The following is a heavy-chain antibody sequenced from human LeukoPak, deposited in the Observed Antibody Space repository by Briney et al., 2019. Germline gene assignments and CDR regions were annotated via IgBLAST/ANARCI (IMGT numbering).Heavy chain of an antibody. CDR3: ARGASRSFDF. J-gene: IGHJ4*02. CDR2: MNANSGNT. V-gene: IGHV1-8*01. Sequence: ASVTVSCKASGYTFTSYDINWVRQAPGQGLEWMGWMNANSGNTAYAQRFQDRVTFTRDTSINTAYMELSSLRSEDTAVYYCARGASRSFDFWGQGTLVTVSS. CDR1: GYTFTSYD.